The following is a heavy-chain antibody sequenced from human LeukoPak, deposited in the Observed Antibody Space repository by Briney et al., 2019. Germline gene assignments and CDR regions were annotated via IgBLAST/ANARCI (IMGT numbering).Heavy chain of an antibody. CDR3: ARGAPLDS. Sequence: SETLSLTCIVSGASFNTGDYYWNWIRQHPGKGLEWIGYIYNSGSNYYNPSLKSRVTISVDTSKNHFSLRLTSVTAADSAVYYCARGAPLDSWGQGTLVTVSS. CDR2: IYNSGSN. J-gene: IGHJ4*02. V-gene: IGHV4-31*03. CDR1: GASFNTGDYY.